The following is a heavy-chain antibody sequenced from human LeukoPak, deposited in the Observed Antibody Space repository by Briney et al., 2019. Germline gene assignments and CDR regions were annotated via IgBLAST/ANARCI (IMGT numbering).Heavy chain of an antibody. D-gene: IGHD5-18*01. CDR2: ISSSGSTI. V-gene: IGHV3-11*04. CDR3: AKSVAEYSYGLYYFDY. J-gene: IGHJ4*02. Sequence: GGSLRLSCAASGFTFSDYYMSWIRQAPGKGLEWVSYISSSGSTIYYADSVKGRFTISRDNSKNTLYLQMNSLRAEDTAVYYCAKSVAEYSYGLYYFDYWGQGTLVTVSS. CDR1: GFTFSDYY.